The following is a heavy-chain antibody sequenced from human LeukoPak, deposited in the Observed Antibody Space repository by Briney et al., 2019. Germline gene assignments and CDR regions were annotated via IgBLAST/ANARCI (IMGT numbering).Heavy chain of an antibody. CDR1: GFTFSSYG. CDR2: IRYDGSNK. V-gene: IGHV3-30*02. CDR3: ARDWHYYDSSGYYYFDY. D-gene: IGHD3-22*01. Sequence: PGGSLRLSCAASGFTFSSYGMYWVRQAPGKGLEWVAFIRYDGSNKYYADSVKGRFTISRDNSKNTLYLQMNSLRAEDTAVYYCARDWHYYDSSGYYYFDYWGQGTLVAVSS. J-gene: IGHJ4*02.